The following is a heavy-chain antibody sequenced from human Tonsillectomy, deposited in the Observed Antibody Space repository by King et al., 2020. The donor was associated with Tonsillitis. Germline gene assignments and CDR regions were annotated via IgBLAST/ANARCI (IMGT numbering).Heavy chain of an antibody. CDR3: ARDYSKRDDSSGLGDY. J-gene: IGHJ4*02. CDR2: INPSGGST. V-gene: IGHV1-46*01. D-gene: IGHD3-22*01. CDR1: GYTFTSYY. Sequence: VQLVESGAEVKKPGASVKVSCKASGYTFTSYYMHWVRQAPGQGLEWMGIINPSGGSTSYAQKFQGRVTMTRDTSTSTVYMELSSLRSEDTAVYYWARDYSKRDDSSGLGDYWGQGTLVTVSS.